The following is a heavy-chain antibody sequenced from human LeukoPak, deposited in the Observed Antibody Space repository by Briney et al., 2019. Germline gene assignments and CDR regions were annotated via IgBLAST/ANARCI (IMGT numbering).Heavy chain of an antibody. J-gene: IGHJ5*02. CDR3: AREKGYYYGSGSYRGNWFDP. CDR1: GYSISSGYY. V-gene: IGHV4-38-2*02. D-gene: IGHD3-10*01. CDR2: IYHSGST. Sequence: SETLSLTCTVSGYSISSGYYWGWIRQPPGKGLEWIGSIYHSGSTYYNPSLKSRVTISVDTSKNQFSLKLSSVTAADTAVYYCAREKGYYYGSGSYRGNWFDPWGQGTLVTVS.